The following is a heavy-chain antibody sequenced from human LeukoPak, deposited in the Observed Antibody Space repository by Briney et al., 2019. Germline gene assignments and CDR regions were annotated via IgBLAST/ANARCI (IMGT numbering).Heavy chain of an antibody. CDR1: GFTFISYA. J-gene: IGHJ4*02. D-gene: IGHD4-17*01. CDR2: ISHNGVGT. Sequence: PGGSLRLSSAASGFTFISYAMHWGRQAPGKGLEYVSAISHNGVGTYYANSVKDRFTISRDNSKNTLYLQMGSLRAEDLAVYYCAREIYGDSDTYYFDYWGQGTLVTVSS. V-gene: IGHV3-64*01. CDR3: AREIYGDSDTYYFDY.